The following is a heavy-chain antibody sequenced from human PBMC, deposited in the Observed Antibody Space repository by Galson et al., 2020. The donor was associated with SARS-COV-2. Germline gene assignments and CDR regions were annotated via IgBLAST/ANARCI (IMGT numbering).Heavy chain of an antibody. V-gene: IGHV4-30-4*07. CDR1: GGSISSGGYS. CDR2: FYYRGST. J-gene: IGHJ3*02. Sequence: SETLSLTCAVSGGSISSGGYSWSWIRQPPGKGLEWIGYFYYRGSTYYNPSLKSRVTISVDTSKNQFSLKLSSVTAADTAVYYCARSLYKYYFDSSGSKDALDIWGQGTMVTVSS. D-gene: IGHD3-22*01. CDR3: ARSLYKYYFDSSGSKDALDI.